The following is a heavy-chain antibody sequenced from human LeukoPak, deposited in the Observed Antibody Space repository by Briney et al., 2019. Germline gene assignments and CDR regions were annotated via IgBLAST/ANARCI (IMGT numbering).Heavy chain of an antibody. D-gene: IGHD6-19*01. CDR1: GGSFSGYY. V-gene: IGHV4-34*01. J-gene: IGHJ6*02. CDR3: AREDYGHGQWLVRGVYYYYGMDV. Sequence: SETLSLACAVYGGSFSGYYWSWIRQPPGKGLEWIGEINHSGSTNYNPSLKSRVTISVDTSKNQFSLKLSSVTAADTAVYYCAREDYGHGQWLVRGVYYYYGMDVWGQGTTVTVSS. CDR2: INHSGST.